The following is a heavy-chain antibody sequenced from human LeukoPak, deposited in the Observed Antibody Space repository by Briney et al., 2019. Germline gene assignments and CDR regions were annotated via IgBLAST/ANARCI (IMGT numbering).Heavy chain of an antibody. CDR2: MKQDGSEK. J-gene: IGHJ4*02. CDR1: GINFRGYW. D-gene: IGHD5-12*01. Sequence: GGSLRLSCAVSGINFRGYWMAWVRQAPGKGREGVANMKQDGSEKYYVDSVKGRFTISRDNAKNSLYLEMNSLRVEDTAVYYCARDLGHTGYDLYDYWGQGTLVTVSS. CDR3: ARDLGHTGYDLYDY. V-gene: IGHV3-7*01.